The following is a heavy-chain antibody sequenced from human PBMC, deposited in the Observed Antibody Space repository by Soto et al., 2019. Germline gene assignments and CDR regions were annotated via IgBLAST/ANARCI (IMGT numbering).Heavy chain of an antibody. D-gene: IGHD3-22*01. CDR3: SREQFYTDRGGYHYDGHFDL. V-gene: IGHV6-1*01. Sequence: SQTLSLTCDISGDSVSSNTAAWGWVRLSPSRGLEWLGRTFYRSQWYNDYAESLKGRISVMVDTSKNQFSLQLSSVTPDDTAIYFYSREQFYTDRGGYHYDGHFDLWGQGTRVTVSS. CDR1: GDSVSSNTAA. CDR2: TFYRSQWYN. J-gene: IGHJ4*02.